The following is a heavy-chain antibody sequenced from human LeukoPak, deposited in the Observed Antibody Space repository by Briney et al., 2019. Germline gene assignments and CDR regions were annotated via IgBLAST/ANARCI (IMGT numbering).Heavy chain of an antibody. J-gene: IGHJ3*02. CDR2: IYHSGST. Sequence: PSETLSLTCTVSGGSVNSYYWSWIRQPPGKGLEWIGYIYHSGSTNYNPSLKSRVTISVDTSKNQFSLKLSSVTAADTAVYYCARVDIVATLHAFDIWGQGTMVTVSS. V-gene: IGHV4-59*02. D-gene: IGHD5-12*01. CDR1: GGSVNSYY. CDR3: ARVDIVATLHAFDI.